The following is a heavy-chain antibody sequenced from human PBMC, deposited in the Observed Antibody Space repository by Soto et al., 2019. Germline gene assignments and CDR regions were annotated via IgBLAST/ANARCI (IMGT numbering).Heavy chain of an antibody. J-gene: IGHJ4*02. Sequence: QVQLQESGPGLVKPSETLSLTCTVSGGSVSSGSYYWSWIRQPPGKGLEWIGYIYYSGSTNYNPSLKSRVTISVDTSKNQFSLKLSSVTAADTAVYYCALMITFGGVIAHFDYWGQGTLVTVSS. V-gene: IGHV4-61*01. CDR3: ALMITFGGVIAHFDY. CDR2: IYYSGST. D-gene: IGHD3-16*02. CDR1: GGSVSSGSYY.